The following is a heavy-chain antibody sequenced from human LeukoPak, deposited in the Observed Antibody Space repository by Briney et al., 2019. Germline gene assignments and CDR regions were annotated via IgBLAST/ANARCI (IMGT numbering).Heavy chain of an antibody. J-gene: IGHJ5*02. V-gene: IGHV4-59*01. Sequence: PSETLSLTCTVSGGSISSYYWSWIRQPPGKGLECIGYIYCSGCTNYNPSLKSRVTISVDTFKNQYSLKLSSVTAADTAVYYCARAKVAARPGWFDPWGQGTLVTVSS. CDR2: IYCSGCT. CDR3: ARAKVAARPGWFDP. D-gene: IGHD6-6*01. CDR1: GGSISSYY.